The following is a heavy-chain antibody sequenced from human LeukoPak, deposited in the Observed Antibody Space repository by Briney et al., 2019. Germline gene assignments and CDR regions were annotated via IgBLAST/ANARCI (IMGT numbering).Heavy chain of an antibody. Sequence: ASVKVSCKASGYTFTGYYMHWVRQAPGQGLEWMGWINPNSGGTNYAQKFQGRVTMTRDTSISTAYMELSRLRSDDTAVYYCAGGGITMIDMDDAFDIWGQGTMVTVSS. J-gene: IGHJ3*02. CDR3: AGGGITMIDMDDAFDI. CDR1: GYTFTGYY. D-gene: IGHD3-22*01. V-gene: IGHV1-2*02. CDR2: INPNSGGT.